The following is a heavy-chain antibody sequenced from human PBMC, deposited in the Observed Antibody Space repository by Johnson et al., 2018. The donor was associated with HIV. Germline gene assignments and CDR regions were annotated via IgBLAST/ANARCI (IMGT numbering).Heavy chain of an antibody. CDR2: IRYDGSDK. J-gene: IGHJ3*02. Sequence: QVQLVESGGGVVQPGRSLRLSCAASGFTFSSYAMHWVRQGSGKGLEWVAVIRYDGSDKYYADSVKGRFTISRDTSNNTVHLQMNSLRAEDTAVYYCARACRDGYTCDAFDIWGQGTMVTVSS. CDR1: GFTFSSYA. CDR3: ARACRDGYTCDAFDI. D-gene: IGHD5-24*01. V-gene: IGHV3-33*01.